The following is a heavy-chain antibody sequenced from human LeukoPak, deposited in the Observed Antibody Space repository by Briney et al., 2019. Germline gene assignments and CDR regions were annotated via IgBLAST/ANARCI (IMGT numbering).Heavy chain of an antibody. J-gene: IGHJ4*02. Sequence: SETLSLTCTVSGGSISSSSYYWGWVRQPPGKGLEWIANIYYSGSTYYSPSLRSRVTISVDTSKNQFSLKLTSVTAADTAVYYCARHASVSGNWPRPLDYWGQESLVTVSS. CDR1: GGSISSSSYY. CDR3: ARHASVSGNWPRPLDY. D-gene: IGHD3-3*01. V-gene: IGHV4-39*01. CDR2: IYYSGST.